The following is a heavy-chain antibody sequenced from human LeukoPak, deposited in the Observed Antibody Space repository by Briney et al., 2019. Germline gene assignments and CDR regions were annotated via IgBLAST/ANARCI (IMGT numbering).Heavy chain of an antibody. J-gene: IGHJ4*02. V-gene: IGHV1-2*02. D-gene: IGHD1-26*01. Sequence: VSVKVSCKASGSTFTGYYMHWVRQAPGQGLEWMGWIIPNSGGTNYAQKFQGRVTMTRDTSISTAYMELSRLRSDDTAVYYCAREPVGVGATTLDYWGQGTLLTVSS. CDR2: IIPNSGGT. CDR1: GSTFTGYY. CDR3: AREPVGVGATTLDY.